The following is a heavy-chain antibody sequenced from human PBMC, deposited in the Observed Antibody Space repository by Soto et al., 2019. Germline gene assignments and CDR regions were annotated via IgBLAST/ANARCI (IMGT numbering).Heavy chain of an antibody. J-gene: IGHJ3*02. CDR3: ARVIVVVPAAPPHYAFDI. CDR2: INTNTGNP. CDR1: GYTFTSYA. Sequence: ASVKVSCKASGYTFTSYAMNWVRQAPGQGLEWMGWINTNTGNPTYAHGFTGRFVFSLDTSVSTAYLQISSLKAEDTAVYYCARVIVVVPAAPPHYAFDIWGQGTMVTVSS. V-gene: IGHV7-4-1*02. D-gene: IGHD2-2*01.